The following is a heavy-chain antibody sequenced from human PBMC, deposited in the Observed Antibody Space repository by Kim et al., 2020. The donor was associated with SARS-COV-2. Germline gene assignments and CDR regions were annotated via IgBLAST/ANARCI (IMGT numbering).Heavy chain of an antibody. Sequence: DSVKGRFTISRDNSKNTLYLQMNSLRAEDTAVYYCAKAVGATTPFSGFDPWGQGTLVTVSS. D-gene: IGHD1-26*01. V-gene: IGHV3-23*03. J-gene: IGHJ5*02. CDR3: AKAVGATTPFSGFDP.